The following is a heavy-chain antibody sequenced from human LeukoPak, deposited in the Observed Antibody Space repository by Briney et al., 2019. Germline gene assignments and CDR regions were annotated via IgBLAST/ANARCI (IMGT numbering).Heavy chain of an antibody. CDR2: IYHSGST. D-gene: IGHD6-19*01. Sequence: SETLSPTCTVSGGSISGHYWSWIRQPPGKGLEWIGYIYHSGSTNYNPSLKSRVTISVDTSKNQFSLKLTSVTAADTAVYYCARGGIAVAAPHYWGQGTLVTVSS. J-gene: IGHJ4*02. CDR1: GGSISGHY. V-gene: IGHV4-59*11. CDR3: ARGGIAVAAPHY.